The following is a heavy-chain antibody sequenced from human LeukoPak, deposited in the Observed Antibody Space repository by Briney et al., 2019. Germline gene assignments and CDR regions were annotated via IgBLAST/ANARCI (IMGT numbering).Heavy chain of an antibody. CDR1: QFTFNGSW. D-gene: IGHD1-1*01. CDR2: MDPTGSQK. J-gene: IGHJ4*02. CDR3: AIWTSGNY. V-gene: IGHV3-7*01. Sequence: PGGSLRLSCADSQFTFNGSWMNWVRQAPGKGLEWVANMDPTGSQKRYVDSVRGRFTISKDTPGASLYLDMHSLRAEDTAIYSCAIWTSGNYWGQGTLVTVSS.